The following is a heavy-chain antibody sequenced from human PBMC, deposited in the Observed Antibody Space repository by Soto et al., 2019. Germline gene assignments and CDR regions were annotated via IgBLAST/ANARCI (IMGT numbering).Heavy chain of an antibody. Sequence: GASVKVSCKASGYTFTSYDINWVRQATGQGLEWMGWMNPNSGNTGYAQKFQGRVTMTRNTSISTAYMELSSLRSEDTAVYYCARRAELVVVPPAGGGNYYYYYRNVWGKGTTVTVS. CDR1: GYTFTSYD. CDR2: MNPNSGNT. V-gene: IGHV1-8*01. J-gene: IGHJ6*03. D-gene: IGHD2-2*01. CDR3: ARRAELVVVPPAGGGNYYYYYRNV.